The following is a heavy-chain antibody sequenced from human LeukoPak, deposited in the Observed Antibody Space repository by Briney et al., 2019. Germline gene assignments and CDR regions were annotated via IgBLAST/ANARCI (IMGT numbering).Heavy chain of an antibody. CDR3: ARRATKTSFWSGYNDY. J-gene: IGHJ4*02. Sequence: PGGSLRLSCAASRFTLSTYARNWVRQAPGKGLERVSASSGDGADQDYADSVKGGPIISRDKSKKRVYVQRNSLRAGGTPVYYCARRATKTSFWSGYNDYWGQGTLVTVSS. V-gene: IGHV3-23*01. D-gene: IGHD3-3*01. CDR2: SSGDGADQ. CDR1: RFTLSTYA.